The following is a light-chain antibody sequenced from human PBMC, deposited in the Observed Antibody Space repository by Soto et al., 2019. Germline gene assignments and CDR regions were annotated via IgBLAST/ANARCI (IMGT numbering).Light chain of an antibody. Sequence: EIVLTQSPGTLSLSPGERATLSCRASESTSSTYLAWYQQKPGQAPRLLIYGASSRATGIPERFSGSGSATDFTLTIGRLEPEDFAVYYCQHYSSSKWTFGQGTKVDIK. CDR3: QHYSSSKWT. CDR1: ESTSSTY. V-gene: IGKV3-20*01. CDR2: GAS. J-gene: IGKJ1*01.